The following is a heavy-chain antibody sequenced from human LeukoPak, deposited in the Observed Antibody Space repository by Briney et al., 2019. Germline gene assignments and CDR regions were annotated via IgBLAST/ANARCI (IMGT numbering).Heavy chain of an antibody. CDR2: IYSGGYT. D-gene: IGHD4-17*01. V-gene: IGHV3-53*01. Sequence: PGGSLRLSCAASGFTVTTNSMTWVRQAPGKGLEWVSVIYSGGYTYYADSVKGRFTISRDNSKNTLYLQINSLRAEDTAIYYCARGDYGSDYWGQGTLVTVSS. CDR3: ARGDYGSDY. CDR1: GFTVTTNS. J-gene: IGHJ4*02.